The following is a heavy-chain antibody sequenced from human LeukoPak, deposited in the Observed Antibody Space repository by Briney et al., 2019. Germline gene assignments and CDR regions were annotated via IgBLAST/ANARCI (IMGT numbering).Heavy chain of an antibody. D-gene: IGHD3-10*01. Sequence: ASVKVSCRASGYTFRQYSISWVRQAPGKGFEWMGWVSPSHTTRVYAQEFQGRVTMTADTNTNTVSMELRSLRSDDTAVYYCAREVPITMVRGAYFYYYYMDVWGKGTTVTISS. CDR1: GYTFRQYS. J-gene: IGHJ6*03. CDR2: VSPSHTTR. CDR3: AREVPITMVRGAYFYYYYMDV. V-gene: IGHV1-18*01.